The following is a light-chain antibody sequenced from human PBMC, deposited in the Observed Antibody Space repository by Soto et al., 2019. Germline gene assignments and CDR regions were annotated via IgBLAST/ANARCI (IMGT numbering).Light chain of an antibody. J-gene: IGKJ3*01. CDR2: AAS. CDR3: QQSYSTPFT. V-gene: IGKV1-39*01. Sequence: DIQMTQSPSSLSASVGDSVTITCRASQSISNYLNWYQQKPGKAPKLLVYAASSLQSGVPSRFSGSGSGTDFTLTISSLQPEDFATYYCQQSYSTPFTFGPGTKGDI. CDR1: QSISNY.